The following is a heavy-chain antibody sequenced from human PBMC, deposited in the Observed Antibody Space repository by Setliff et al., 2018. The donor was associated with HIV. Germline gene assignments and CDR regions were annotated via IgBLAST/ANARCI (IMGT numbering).Heavy chain of an antibody. J-gene: IGHJ6*03. V-gene: IGHV1-69*05. Sequence: SVKVSCKASGGIFSSYAFSWVRQAPGQGLEWMGGIIPLFGSTDYAQKFQGRPTITTDESTSTAYMELSSLRSEDTAVYYCARAQQKLVQFYYYMDVWGKGTTVTVSS. D-gene: IGHD6-13*01. CDR2: IIPLFGST. CDR1: GGIFSSYA. CDR3: ARAQQKLVQFYYYMDV.